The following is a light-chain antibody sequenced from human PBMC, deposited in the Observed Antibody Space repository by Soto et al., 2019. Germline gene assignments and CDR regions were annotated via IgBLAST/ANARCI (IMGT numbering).Light chain of an antibody. CDR1: QSISSW. CDR2: TAS. V-gene: IGKV1-5*03. CDR3: QEYNSHSRYT. J-gene: IGKJ2*01. Sequence: DIQMTQSPSTLSASVGDRVTITCRASQSISSWLAWYQQKPGKAPKLLIYTASSLESVVPSRFSGGGSGTEFTLTISSLQPDDFATYYCQEYNSHSRYTFGQGTKLEIK.